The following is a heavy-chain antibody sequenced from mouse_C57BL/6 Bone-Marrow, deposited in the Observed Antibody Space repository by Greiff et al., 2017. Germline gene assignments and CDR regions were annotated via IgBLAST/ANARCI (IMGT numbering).Heavy chain of an antibody. D-gene: IGHD4-1*01. CDR3: ARGLGAMDY. Sequence: QVQLQQSGPGLVQPSQSLSITCTVSGFSLTSYGVHWVRQPPGKGLEWLGVIWSGGSTGYNAAFISRLSISKDNSKSRVFFKMNSLQADDTAIYYCARGLGAMDYWGQGTSVTVSS. CDR2: IWSGGST. V-gene: IGHV2-4*02. J-gene: IGHJ4*01. CDR1: GFSLTSYG.